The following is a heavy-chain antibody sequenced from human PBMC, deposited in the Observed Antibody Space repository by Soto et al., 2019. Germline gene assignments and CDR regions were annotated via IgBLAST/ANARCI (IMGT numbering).Heavy chain of an antibody. D-gene: IGHD2-2*01. V-gene: IGHV1-69*02. Sequence: SVKVSCKASGGTFSSYTISWVRQAPGQGLEWMGRIIPILGIANYAQKFQGRVTITADKSTSTAYMELSSLRSEDTAVYYCARGYCSSTSCYSYYYYYYMDVWGKGTTVTVSS. CDR3: ARGYCSSTSCYSYYYYYYMDV. J-gene: IGHJ6*03. CDR1: GGTFSSYT. CDR2: IIPILGIA.